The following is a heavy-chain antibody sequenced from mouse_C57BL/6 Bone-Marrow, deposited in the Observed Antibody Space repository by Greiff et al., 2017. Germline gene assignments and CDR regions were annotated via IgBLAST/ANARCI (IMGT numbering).Heavy chain of an antibody. V-gene: IGHV14-4*01. Sequence: VQLQQSGAELVRPGASVKLSCTSSGFNIKDDYMHWVKQRPEQGLEWIGWIDPENGDTESASKFQGKATITANTSTTTAYLQLSSLTSEATAVYYCSSITTVPFAYWGQGTTLTVSS. J-gene: IGHJ2*01. CDR1: GFNIKDDY. D-gene: IGHD1-1*01. CDR2: IDPENGDT. CDR3: SSITTVPFAY.